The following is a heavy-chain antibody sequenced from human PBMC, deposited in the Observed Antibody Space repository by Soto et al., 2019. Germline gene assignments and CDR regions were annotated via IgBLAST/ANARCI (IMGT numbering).Heavy chain of an antibody. J-gene: IGHJ6*02. V-gene: IGHV3-23*01. CDR1: GFTFNTYA. CDR3: AKDHLPVGDYYYGVDV. D-gene: IGHD1-26*01. Sequence: PGESLKISCSASGFTFNTYAMSWVRQAPGRRLEWVSTISASGGRTYYADSVRGRFTVSRDNSQNTLRLDMDSLRAEDTALYYCAKDHLPVGDYYYGVDVWGQGTTVTVSS. CDR2: ISASGGRT.